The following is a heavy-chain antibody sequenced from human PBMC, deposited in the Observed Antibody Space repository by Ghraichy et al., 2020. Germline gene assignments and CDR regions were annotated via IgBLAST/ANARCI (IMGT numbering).Heavy chain of an antibody. D-gene: IGHD3-3*01. Sequence: SQTLSLTCAVYGGSFSGYYWSWIRQPPGKGLEWIGEINHSGSTNYNPSLKSRVTISVDTSKNQFSLKLSSVTAADTAVYYCARGFNLTYEYFDYWGQGTLVTVSS. CDR2: INHSGST. CDR1: GGSFSGYY. V-gene: IGHV4-34*01. J-gene: IGHJ4*02. CDR3: ARGFNLTYEYFDY.